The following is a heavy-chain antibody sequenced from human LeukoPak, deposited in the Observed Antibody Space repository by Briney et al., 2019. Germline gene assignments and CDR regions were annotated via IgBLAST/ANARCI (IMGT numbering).Heavy chain of an antibody. CDR1: GFTFSSYW. CDR3: ARDPHGSGRYDRPHDAPHDAFDI. J-gene: IGHJ3*02. V-gene: IGHV3-74*01. Sequence: PGGSLRLSCAASGFTFSSYWIHWVRQAPGKGLVWVSRIKSDGSSTSYADSVKGRFTISRDNAKNTLYLQMNSLRAEDTAVYYCARDPHGSGRYDRPHDAPHDAFDIWGQGTRVSVSS. CDR2: IKSDGSST. D-gene: IGHD3-10*01.